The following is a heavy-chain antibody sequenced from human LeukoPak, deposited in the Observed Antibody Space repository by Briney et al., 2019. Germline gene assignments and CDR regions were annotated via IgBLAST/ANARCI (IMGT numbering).Heavy chain of an antibody. CDR3: ARDGIRGYSYGLNYYYYGMDV. V-gene: IGHV1-69*13. J-gene: IGHJ6*02. D-gene: IGHD5-18*01. Sequence: SVKVSCKASGGTFSSYAISWVRQAPGQGLEWMGGIIPIFGTANYAQKFQGRVTITADESTSTAYMELSSLRSEDTAVYYCARDGIRGYSYGLNYYYYGMDVWGQGTTVTVPS. CDR2: IIPIFGTA. CDR1: GGTFSSYA.